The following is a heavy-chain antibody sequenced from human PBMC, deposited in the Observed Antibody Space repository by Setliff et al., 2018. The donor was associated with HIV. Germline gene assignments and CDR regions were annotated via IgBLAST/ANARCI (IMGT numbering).Heavy chain of an antibody. D-gene: IGHD3-9*01. V-gene: IGHV3-11*04. J-gene: IGHJ4*02. CDR1: GFSVTDNY. CDR3: VRDRDWAFDY. CDR2: ISSGSVNI. Sequence: GGSLRLSCEASGFSVTDNYMGWVRQAPGKGLEWVSYISSGSVNIFYADSVKGLFTISRDNAKNSLYLQMNSLRAEDSAVYYCVRDRDWAFDYWGQGILVTVSS.